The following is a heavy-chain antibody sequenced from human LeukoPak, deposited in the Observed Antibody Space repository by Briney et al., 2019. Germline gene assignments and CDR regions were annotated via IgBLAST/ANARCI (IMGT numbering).Heavy chain of an antibody. CDR3: AREGFDY. CDR2: MNPNSGNT. J-gene: IGHJ4*02. CDR1: GYTFTSYG. Sequence: ASVKVSCKASGYTFTSYGISWVRQAPGQGLEWLGYMNPNSGNTGSAQKFQGRFTMTWDTSISTAYMELSSLKSEDTAVYYCAREGFDYWGRGTLVTVSS. V-gene: IGHV1-8*02.